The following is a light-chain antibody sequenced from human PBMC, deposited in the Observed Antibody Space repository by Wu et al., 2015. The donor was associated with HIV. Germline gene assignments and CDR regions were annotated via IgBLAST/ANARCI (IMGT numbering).Light chain of an antibody. CDR1: QSIGNY. CDR3: QQSYSAPYT. V-gene: IGKV1-39*01. CDR2: AAS. J-gene: IGKJ2*01. Sequence: DIQMTQSPSSLSASVGDRVSITCQASQSIGNYLNWYQQKLGKAPKLLIYAASSLQGGVPSGFSGSGSGTDFTLTITSLQPEDVATYYCQQSYSAPYTFGQGTKLEIK.